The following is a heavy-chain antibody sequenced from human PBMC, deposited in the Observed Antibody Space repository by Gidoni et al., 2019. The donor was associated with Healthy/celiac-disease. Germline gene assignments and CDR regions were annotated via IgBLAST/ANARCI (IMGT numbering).Heavy chain of an antibody. V-gene: IGHV2-5*01. Sequence: QITLKESGPTLVKPTQTLTLTCTFSGFSLSPSGVGVGWIRQPPGKALEWLALIYWNDDKRYSPSLKSRLTITKDTSKNQVVLTMTNMDPVDTATYYCAHKYYDILTGYYLDYWGQGTLVTVSS. CDR1: GFSLSPSGVG. CDR3: AHKYYDILTGYYLDY. D-gene: IGHD3-9*01. J-gene: IGHJ4*02. CDR2: IYWNDDK.